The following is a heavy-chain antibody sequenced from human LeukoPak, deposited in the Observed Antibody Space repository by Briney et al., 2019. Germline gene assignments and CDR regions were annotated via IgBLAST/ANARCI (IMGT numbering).Heavy chain of an antibody. D-gene: IGHD5-12*01. CDR1: GYTFTGYY. Sequence: ASVKVSCKASGYTFTGYYMHWVRQAPGQGLEWMGRINPNSGSTNYAQKFQGRVTMTRDTSISTAYMELSRLRSDDTAVYYCARDRSGYAQRGYFDYWGQGTLVTVSS. J-gene: IGHJ4*02. CDR3: ARDRSGYAQRGYFDY. CDR2: INPNSGST. V-gene: IGHV1-2*06.